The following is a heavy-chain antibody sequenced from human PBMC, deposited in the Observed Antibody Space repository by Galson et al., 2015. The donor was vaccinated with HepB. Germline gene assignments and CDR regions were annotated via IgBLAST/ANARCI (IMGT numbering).Heavy chain of an antibody. CDR2: INHSGST. J-gene: IGHJ5*02. CDR3: ARGKDIVVVPAARKYNWFDP. V-gene: IGHV4-34*01. CDR1: GGSFSGYY. D-gene: IGHD2-2*01. Sequence: SLTCAVYGGSFSGYYWSWVRQPPGKGLEWIGEINHSGSTNYNPSLKSRVTISVDTSKNQFSLKLSSVTAADTAVYYCARGKDIVVVPAARKYNWFDPWGQGTLVTVSS.